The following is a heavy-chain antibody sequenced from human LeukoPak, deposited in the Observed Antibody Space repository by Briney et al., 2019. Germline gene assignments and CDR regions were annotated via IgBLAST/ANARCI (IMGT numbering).Heavy chain of an antibody. V-gene: IGHV5-10-1*01. CDR3: ARLSFGEEGY. CDR2: IDPSDSYT. D-gene: IGHD3-10*01. Sequence: WMGRIDPSDSYTNYSPSFQGHVTISAVKSISTAYLQWSSLKASDTAMYYCARLSFGEEGYWGQGTLVTVSS. J-gene: IGHJ4*02.